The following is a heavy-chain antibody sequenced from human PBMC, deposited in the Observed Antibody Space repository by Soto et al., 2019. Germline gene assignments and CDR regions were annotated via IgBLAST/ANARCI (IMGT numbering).Heavy chain of an antibody. CDR1: GYSISSSNW. Sequence: SETLSLTCAVSGYSISSSNWWGWIRQPPGKGLEWIGYIYYSGTTYNNPSLKSQVTMSVDKSKNQFSLKLTSVTAVDTAVYYCARREIQGPIDYWGQGTLVTVSS. CDR2: IYYSGTT. V-gene: IGHV4-28*01. CDR3: ARREIQGPIDY. J-gene: IGHJ4*02. D-gene: IGHD1-26*01.